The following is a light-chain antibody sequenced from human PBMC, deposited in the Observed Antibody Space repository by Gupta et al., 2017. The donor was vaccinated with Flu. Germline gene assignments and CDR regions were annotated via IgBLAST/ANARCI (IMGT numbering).Light chain of an antibody. J-gene: IGLJ1*01. CDR2: DVT. V-gene: IGLV2-14*01. CDR1: SSDVGGYNY. CDR3: SSYTGSSTYV. Sequence: QSALTQPVSVSGSPGQSITISCTGTSSDVGGYNYVSWYQQHPGKAPKLMIYDVTNRPSGVSNRFSGSKSGNTASLTISGLQAEDEADYYCSSYTGSSTYVFGTGTKVSVL.